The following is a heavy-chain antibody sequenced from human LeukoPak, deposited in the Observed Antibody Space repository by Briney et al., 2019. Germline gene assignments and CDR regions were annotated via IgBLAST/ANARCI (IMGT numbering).Heavy chain of an antibody. J-gene: IGHJ4*02. CDR3: ARDSRSIAVAGKSDFDY. D-gene: IGHD6-19*01. V-gene: IGHV1-18*01. Sequence: ASVKVSCKASGYTFTSYGISWVRQAPGQGLEWMGWISAYNGNTNYAQKLQGRVTMTTDTSTSTAYMELRSLRSDDTAVYYCARDSRSIAVAGKSDFDYWGQGILVTVSS. CDR2: ISAYNGNT. CDR1: GYTFTSYG.